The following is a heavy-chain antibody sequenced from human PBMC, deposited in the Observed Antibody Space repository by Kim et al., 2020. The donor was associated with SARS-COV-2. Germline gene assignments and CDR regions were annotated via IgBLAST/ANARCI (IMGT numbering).Heavy chain of an antibody. Sequence: EPVKGRVTIAREKSKNMVYLQMTSLRFEDTAEYYCAKAGSSWSLDYWGQGTLVTVSS. J-gene: IGHJ4*02. V-gene: IGHV3-23*02. CDR3: AKAGSSWSLDY. D-gene: IGHD6-13*01.